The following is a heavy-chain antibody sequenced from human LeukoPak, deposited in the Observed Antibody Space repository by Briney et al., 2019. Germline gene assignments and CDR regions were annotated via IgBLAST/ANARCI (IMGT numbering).Heavy chain of an antibody. Sequence: SETLSLTCAVYGGSFSGYYWSWIRQPPGKGLEWIGEINHSGSTNYNPSLKSRVTISVDTSKNQFSLKLSSVTAADTAVYYCARGRSGSYFLYYYYMDVWGKGTKVTVSS. CDR3: ARGRSGSYFLYYYYMDV. V-gene: IGHV4-34*01. D-gene: IGHD3-10*01. CDR1: GGSFSGYY. CDR2: INHSGST. J-gene: IGHJ6*03.